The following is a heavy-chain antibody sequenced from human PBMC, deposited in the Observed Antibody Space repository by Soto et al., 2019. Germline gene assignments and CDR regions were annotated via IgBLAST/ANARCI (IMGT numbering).Heavy chain of an antibody. Sequence: ETRSLTCCVAGFSISSYFWSWIRQAPGRGLEWIGYTCHRGITNYSPSLKSRIAISLDTSENQFSLKVNSVTAAETAVYYCARIGGYHGPLDYWGQGPPVTSPQ. CDR1: GFSISSYF. CDR3: ARIGGYHGPLDY. V-gene: IGHV4-59*01. CDR2: TCHRGIT. J-gene: IGHJ4*02. D-gene: IGHD6-25*01.